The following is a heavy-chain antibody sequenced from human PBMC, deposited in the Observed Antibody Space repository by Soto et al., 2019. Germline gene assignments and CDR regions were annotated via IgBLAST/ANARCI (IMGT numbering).Heavy chain of an antibody. V-gene: IGHV3-23*01. J-gene: IGHJ4*02. CDR3: AKDGLAARYTFDY. CDR2: ISGSGGST. Sequence: EVQLLESGGGLVQPGGSLRLSCAASGLTFSSYAMSWVRQAPGKGLEWVSAISGSGGSTYYADSVKGRFTISRDNSKNTLYLQMNSLRAEDTAVYYCAKDGLAARYTFDYWGQGTLVTVSS. D-gene: IGHD2-15*01. CDR1: GLTFSSYA.